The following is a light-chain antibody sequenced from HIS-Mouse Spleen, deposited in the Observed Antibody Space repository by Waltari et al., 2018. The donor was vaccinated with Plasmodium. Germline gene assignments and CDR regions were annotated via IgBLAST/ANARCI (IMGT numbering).Light chain of an antibody. CDR1: QSVRSSY. V-gene: IGKV3-20*01. J-gene: IGKJ2*01. Sequence: EIVLTQSPGTLSLSPGERATLSCRASQSVRSSYVAWYQQKPGQGPRLLIYGSSSRATGSPDRVSGSGSGTDFTFTISRLEPEDFAVYYCQQYGSSPYTFGQGTKLEIK. CDR3: QQYGSSPYT. CDR2: GSS.